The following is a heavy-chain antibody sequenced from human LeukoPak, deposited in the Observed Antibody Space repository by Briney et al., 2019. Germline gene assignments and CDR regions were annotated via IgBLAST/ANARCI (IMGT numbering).Heavy chain of an antibody. D-gene: IGHD5-12*01. CDR1: GYTFTSDD. CDR2: ISDYNANT. CDR3: SRVSGYSGYGGRRFDS. Sequence: PGASVKVSCKASGYTFTSDDISWVRQAPGQGLEWMGWISDYNANTKYAQKFQGRVTMTTDTSTSTAYMELRRLRSDDTAVYYCSRVSGYSGYGGRRFDSWGQGTLVTVSS. J-gene: IGHJ4*02. V-gene: IGHV1-18*01.